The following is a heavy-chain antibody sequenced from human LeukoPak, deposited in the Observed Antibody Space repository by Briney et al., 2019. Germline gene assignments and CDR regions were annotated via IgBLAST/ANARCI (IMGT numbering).Heavy chain of an antibody. CDR1: GGTFSSYA. J-gene: IGHJ4*02. V-gene: IGHV1-69*13. D-gene: IGHD2-2*01. Sequence: SVKVSCKASGGTFSSYAISWERQAPGQGLEWMGGIIPIFGTANYAQKFQGRVTITADESTSTAYMELSSLRSEDAAVYYCASDVVVPGLFVFGYWGQGTLVTVSS. CDR3: ASDVVVPGLFVFGY. CDR2: IIPIFGTA.